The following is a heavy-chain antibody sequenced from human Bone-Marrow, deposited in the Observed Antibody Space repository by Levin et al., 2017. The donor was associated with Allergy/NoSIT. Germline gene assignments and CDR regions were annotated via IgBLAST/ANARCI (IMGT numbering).Heavy chain of an antibody. CDR2: IYYSGNT. Sequence: SQTLSLTCAVSGGSINSGGYSWSWIRQPPGKGLEWIGYIYYSGNTYYNPSLKSRVSISVDRSKSQFSLKLKSVTAADTAVYYCARGVVVASNAFDFWGQGTMVTVSS. V-gene: IGHV4-30-2*01. J-gene: IGHJ3*01. D-gene: IGHD2-15*01. CDR3: ARGVVVASNAFDF. CDR1: GGSINSGGYS.